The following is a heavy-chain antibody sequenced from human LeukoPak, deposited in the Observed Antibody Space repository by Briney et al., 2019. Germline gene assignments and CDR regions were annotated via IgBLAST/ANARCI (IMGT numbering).Heavy chain of an antibody. V-gene: IGHV3-7*04. J-gene: IGHJ4*02. CDR1: GFTFSSYW. D-gene: IGHD3-10*01. Sequence: TRGPLRLSCAASGFTFSSYWMSWVRQAPGKGLEWVANIKQDGSEKYYVDSVKGRFTISRDNAKNSLYLQMNSLRAEDTAVYYCARQGRRFGEFFYFDYWGQGALVTVSS. CDR2: IKQDGSEK. CDR3: ARQGRRFGEFFYFDY.